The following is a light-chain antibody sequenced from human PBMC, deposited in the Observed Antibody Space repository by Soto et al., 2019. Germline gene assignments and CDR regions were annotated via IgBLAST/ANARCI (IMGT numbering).Light chain of an antibody. CDR3: QQRSKWPSIT. CDR2: DAS. J-gene: IGKJ5*01. V-gene: IGKV3-11*01. Sequence: EIVLTQSPATLSLSPGERATLSCMASQSVSSYLAWYQQKPGQAPRLLIYDASNRATGIPARFSGSGSGTDFTLTIYRLEPEDSAVYYCQQRSKWPSITFGQGTRLEIK. CDR1: QSVSSY.